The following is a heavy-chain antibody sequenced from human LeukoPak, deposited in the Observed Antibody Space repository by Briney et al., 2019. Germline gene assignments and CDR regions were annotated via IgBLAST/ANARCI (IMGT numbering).Heavy chain of an antibody. CDR1: GGSISSSTSY. Sequence: PSETLSLTCTVSGGSISSSTSYWGWIRQPPGKGLEWMGTIYYSGSTFYNSSLKNRVTLSVDTSKKQISLKLSSVTDADTAVYYCARSSRFSPFDPWGQGTLVTVSS. V-gene: IGHV4-39*07. D-gene: IGHD2-15*01. J-gene: IGHJ5*02. CDR2: IYYSGST. CDR3: ARSSRFSPFDP.